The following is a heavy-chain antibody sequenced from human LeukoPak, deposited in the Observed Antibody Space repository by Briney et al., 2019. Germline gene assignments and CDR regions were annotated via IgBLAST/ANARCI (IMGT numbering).Heavy chain of an antibody. Sequence: SETLSLTCTVSGGSISSSSYYWGWIRQPPGKGREWIGSIYYSGSTYYNPSLKSRVTISVDTSKNQFSLKLSSVTAADTAVYYCARTLGVDNSGYKNWFDPWGQGTLVTVSS. CDR3: ARTLGVDNSGYKNWFDP. D-gene: IGHD3-22*01. CDR2: IYYSGST. J-gene: IGHJ5*02. V-gene: IGHV4-39*07. CDR1: GGSISSSSYY.